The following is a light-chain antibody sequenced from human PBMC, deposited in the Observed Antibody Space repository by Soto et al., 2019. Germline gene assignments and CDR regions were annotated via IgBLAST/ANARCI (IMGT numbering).Light chain of an antibody. V-gene: IGLV1-44*01. J-gene: IGLJ2*01. CDR3: AAWDDSLNGHVV. CDR1: SSNIRSNT. Sequence: QSVLTQPPSASGTPGQRVTISCSGSSSNIRSNTVNWYQQLPGTAPKLLIYSNNQRPSGVPDRFSGSKSGTSASLAISGLQSEDEADYYCAAWDDSLNGHVVFGGGTKVIVL. CDR2: SNN.